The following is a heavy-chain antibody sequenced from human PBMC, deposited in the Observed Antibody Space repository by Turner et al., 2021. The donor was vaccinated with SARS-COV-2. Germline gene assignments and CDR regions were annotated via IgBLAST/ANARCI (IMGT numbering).Heavy chain of an antibody. Sequence: EVQLVESGGGLVKPGGSLRLSCAASGFTFSSYSMNWVRQARGKGLEWVSSITGSSGYIYYADSVKGRFTISRDNAKTSLYLQMNSLRAEDTAVYYCARVFPTDSSVWYRYYYYYGMDVWGQGTTVTVSS. CDR2: ITGSSGYI. D-gene: IGHD6-19*01. CDR1: GFTFSSYS. CDR3: ARVFPTDSSVWYRYYYYYGMDV. V-gene: IGHV3-21*01. J-gene: IGHJ6*02.